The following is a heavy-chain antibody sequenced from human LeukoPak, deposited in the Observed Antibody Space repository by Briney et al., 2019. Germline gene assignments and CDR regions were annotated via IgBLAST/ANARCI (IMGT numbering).Heavy chain of an antibody. CDR1: GYTFTSYD. CDR2: MNPNSGNT. Sequence: ASVKVSCKASGYTFTSYDIIWVRQATGQGLEWMGWMNPNSGNTGYAQKFQGRVTMTRNTSISTAYMELSSLRSEDTAVYYCATRSARGYCSGGSCEIDYWGQGTLVTVSS. CDR3: ATRSARGYCSGGSCEIDY. V-gene: IGHV1-8*01. D-gene: IGHD2-15*01. J-gene: IGHJ4*02.